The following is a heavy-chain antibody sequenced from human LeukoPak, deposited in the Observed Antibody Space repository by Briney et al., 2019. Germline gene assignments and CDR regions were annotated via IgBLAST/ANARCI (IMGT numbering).Heavy chain of an antibody. CDR3: AKERSLEIAVAGTVFDY. Sequence: ASVKVSCKASGGTFSSYAISWVRQAPGQGLEWMGGIIPIFGTANYAQKLQGRVTMTTDTSTSTAYMELRSLRSDDTAVYYCAKERSLEIAVAGTVFDYWGQGTLVTVSS. CDR2: IIPIFGTA. V-gene: IGHV1-69*05. D-gene: IGHD6-19*01. J-gene: IGHJ4*02. CDR1: GGTFSSYA.